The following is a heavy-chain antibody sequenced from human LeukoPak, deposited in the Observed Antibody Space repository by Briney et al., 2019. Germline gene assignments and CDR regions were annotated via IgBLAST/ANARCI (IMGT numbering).Heavy chain of an antibody. Sequence: SETLSLTCAVYGGSFSGYYWTWIRQPPGKGLEWIGEIHYSGSATYNPSLKSRVTISVDTSKNQFSLKLSSVTAADTAVYYCARRVHYYDTSGYSYYFDYWGQGTLVTVSS. J-gene: IGHJ4*02. CDR3: ARRVHYYDTSGYSYYFDY. CDR1: GGSFSGYY. CDR2: IHYSGSA. D-gene: IGHD3-22*01. V-gene: IGHV4-34*01.